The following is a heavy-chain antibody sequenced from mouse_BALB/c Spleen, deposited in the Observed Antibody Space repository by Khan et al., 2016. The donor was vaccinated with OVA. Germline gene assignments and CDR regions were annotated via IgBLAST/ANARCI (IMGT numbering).Heavy chain of an antibody. Sequence: EVQLQESGPGLVKPSQSLSLTCTVTGYSITSDYAWNWIRQFPGNKLEWMGYISYSGSTSYNPSLKSRISLTRDTSKNQFFLQLNSVTTEDTATYYCARCPEADYKYGGYYYAMDYWGQGTSVTVSS. CDR3: ARCPEADYKYGGYYYAMDY. CDR2: ISYSGST. V-gene: IGHV3-2*02. J-gene: IGHJ4*01. CDR1: GYSITSDYA. D-gene: IGHD2-14*01.